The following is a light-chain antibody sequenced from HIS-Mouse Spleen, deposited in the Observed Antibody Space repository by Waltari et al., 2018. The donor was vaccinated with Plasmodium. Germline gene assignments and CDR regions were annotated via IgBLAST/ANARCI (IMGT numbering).Light chain of an antibody. Sequence: SYELTQPPSVSVSPGQTARITCSGDALPKKYAYWYQQKSGQAPVLVIYEDSKRPSGIPERFSGSSSGTMATLTISGAQVEDEADYYCQSADSSGTYWVFGGGTKLTVL. CDR3: QSADSSGTYWV. CDR1: ALPKKY. J-gene: IGLJ3*02. CDR2: EDS. V-gene: IGLV3-10*01.